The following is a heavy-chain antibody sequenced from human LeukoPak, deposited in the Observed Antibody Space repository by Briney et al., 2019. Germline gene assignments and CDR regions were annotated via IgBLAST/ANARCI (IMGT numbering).Heavy chain of an antibody. CDR2: IHSSGST. CDR1: GGSISSYY. Sequence: SETLSLTCTVSGGSISSYYWSWIRQPAGKGLEWIGRIHSSGSTNYNPSLKSRVTMSVDTSKNQFSLKLSSVTAADTAVYYCAGLGVMVLVYQFEFWGQGSPVTVSS. V-gene: IGHV4-4*07. CDR3: AGLGVMVLVYQFEF. D-gene: IGHD2-8*01. J-gene: IGHJ4*02.